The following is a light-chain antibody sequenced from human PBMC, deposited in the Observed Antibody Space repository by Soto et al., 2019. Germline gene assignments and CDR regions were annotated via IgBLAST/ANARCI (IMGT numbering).Light chain of an antibody. J-gene: IGKJ4*01. V-gene: IGKV1-5*01. CDR3: QKYNSAPLT. CDR2: DAS. CDR1: QTISSW. Sequence: DIQMTQFPSTLSGSVGDRVTITCRASQTISSWLAWYQQKPGKAPKLLIYDASSLESGVPSRFSGSGSGTEFTLTISSLQPEDVAAYYCQKYNSAPLTFGGGTKVDIK.